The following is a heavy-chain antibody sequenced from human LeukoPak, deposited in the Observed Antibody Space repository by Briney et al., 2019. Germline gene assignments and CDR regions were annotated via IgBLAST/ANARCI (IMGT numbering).Heavy chain of an antibody. CDR1: GFSFSSYA. V-gene: IGHV3-23*01. Sequence: QPGGSLRLSCAASGFSFSSYAMTWVRQAPGKGLNWVSAITGGGGSTYYADSVKGRFTISRDNSKNTLYPQMNSLRAEDTAVYYCAKGGDTAMVTGHWGQGTLVTVSS. CDR2: ITGGGGST. CDR3: AKGGDTAMVTGH. J-gene: IGHJ4*02. D-gene: IGHD5-18*01.